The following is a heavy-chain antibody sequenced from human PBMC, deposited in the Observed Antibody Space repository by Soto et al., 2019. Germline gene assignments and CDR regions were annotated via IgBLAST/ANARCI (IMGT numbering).Heavy chain of an antibody. J-gene: IGHJ4*02. CDR3: AKDEDYGDYLPLDY. D-gene: IGHD4-17*01. V-gene: IGHV3-30*18. CDR2: ISYDGSNK. CDR1: GFTFSSYG. Sequence: QVQLVESGGGVVQPGRSLRLSCAASGFTFSSYGMHWVRQAPGKGLEWVAVISYDGSNKYYADSVKGRFTTSRDNSKNTLYLQMNSLRAEDTAVYYCAKDEDYGDYLPLDYWGQGTLVTVSS.